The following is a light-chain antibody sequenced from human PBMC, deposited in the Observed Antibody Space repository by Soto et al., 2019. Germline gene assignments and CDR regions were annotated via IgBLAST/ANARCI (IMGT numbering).Light chain of an antibody. V-gene: IGLV2-23*01. CDR1: SSDVGSYNL. CDR3: CSYAGSSTYV. J-gene: IGLJ1*01. CDR2: EGS. Sequence: QSALTQPASVSGSPGQSINISCTGTSSDVGSYNLVSWYQQHPGKAPKLMIYEGSKRPSGVSNRFSGSKSGNTASLTISGLRAEDEADYYCCSYAGSSTYVFGTGTKLTVL.